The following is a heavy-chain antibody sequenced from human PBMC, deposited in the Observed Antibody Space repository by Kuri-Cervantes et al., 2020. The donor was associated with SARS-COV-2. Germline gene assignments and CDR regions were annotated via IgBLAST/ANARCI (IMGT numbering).Heavy chain of an antibody. CDR3: AKVAYSYGYPTHYFDY. CDR1: GDIFTDAW. CDR2: IWYDGSNK. Sequence: GESLKISCAASGDIFTDAWMSWVRQAPGKGLEWVAVIWYDGSNKYYADSVKGRFTISRDNSKNTLYLQMNSLRAEDTAVYYCAKVAYSYGYPTHYFDYWGQGTLVTVSS. J-gene: IGHJ4*02. V-gene: IGHV3-33*06. D-gene: IGHD5-18*01.